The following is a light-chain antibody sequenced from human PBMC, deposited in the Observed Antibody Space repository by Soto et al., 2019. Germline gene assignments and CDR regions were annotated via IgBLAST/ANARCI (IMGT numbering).Light chain of an antibody. CDR1: QTVFSR. V-gene: IGKV3-20*01. CDR3: QQYGSSPWT. CDR2: GAS. Sequence: EIVMTQSPATLSVFPGERATLSCRASQTVFSRLAWYQHKPGQAPRLLIYGASSRATGIPDRFSGSGSGTDFTLTISRLEPEDFAVYYCQQYGSSPWTFGQGTKVDIK. J-gene: IGKJ1*01.